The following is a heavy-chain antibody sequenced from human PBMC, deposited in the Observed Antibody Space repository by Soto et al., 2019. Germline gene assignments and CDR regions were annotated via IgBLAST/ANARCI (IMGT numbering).Heavy chain of an antibody. J-gene: IGHJ6*03. CDR1: GGSSSGYY. D-gene: IGHD3-10*01. Sequence: PSETLSLTCAVYGGSSSGYYWSWIRQPPGKGLEWIGEINHSGSTNYNPSLKSRVTISVDTSKNQFSLKLSSVTAADTAVYYCARRMDYGSGRGYYYYYYYMDAWGKGTTVTVSS. V-gene: IGHV4-34*01. CDR2: INHSGST. CDR3: ARRMDYGSGRGYYYYYYYMDA.